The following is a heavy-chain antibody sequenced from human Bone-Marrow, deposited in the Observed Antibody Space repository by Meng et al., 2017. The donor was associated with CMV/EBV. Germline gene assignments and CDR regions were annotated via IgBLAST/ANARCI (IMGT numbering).Heavy chain of an antibody. D-gene: IGHD6-13*01. CDR2: IIPILGIA. CDR1: GGTLSSYA. Sequence: KAAGGTLSSYAISWVRQAPGQGREWMGGIIPILGIANYAQKFQGRVTITADKSTSTAYMELSSLRSEDTAVYYCARDSREAAGGWFDPWGQGTLVTVSS. J-gene: IGHJ5*02. CDR3: ARDSREAAGGWFDP. V-gene: IGHV1-69*10.